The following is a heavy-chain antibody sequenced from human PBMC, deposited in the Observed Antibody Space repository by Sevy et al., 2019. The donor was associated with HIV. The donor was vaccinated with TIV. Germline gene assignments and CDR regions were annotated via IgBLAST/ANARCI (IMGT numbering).Heavy chain of an antibody. Sequence: GGSVRLSCAASGFIFSSYWMSWVRQAPGKGLEWVASIKQDGSEKYYVDSVKGRFTISRDNAKNSLYLQMNSLRAEDTAVYYCARSRGGSYFTYYFDYWGQGTLVTVSS. CDR3: ARSRGGSYFTYYFDY. CDR1: GFIFSSYW. J-gene: IGHJ4*02. D-gene: IGHD1-26*01. V-gene: IGHV3-7*01. CDR2: IKQDGSEK.